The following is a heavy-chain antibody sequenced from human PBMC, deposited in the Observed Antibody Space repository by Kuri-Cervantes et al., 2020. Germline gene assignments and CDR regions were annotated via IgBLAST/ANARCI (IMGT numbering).Heavy chain of an antibody. CDR2: IGAYNGNT. CDR1: GYTFTSYG. V-gene: IGHV1-18*01. Sequence: ASVKVSCKASGYTFTSYGISWVRQAPGQGLEWMGWIGAYNGNTNYAQKLQGRVTMTTDTSTSTAYMELRSLRSDDTAVYYCARDRALGYSLDYWGQGTLVTVSS. D-gene: IGHD6-13*01. J-gene: IGHJ4*02. CDR3: ARDRALGYSLDY.